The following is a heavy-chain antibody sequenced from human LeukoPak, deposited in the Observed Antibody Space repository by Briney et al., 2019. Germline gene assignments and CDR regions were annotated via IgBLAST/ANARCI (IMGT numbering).Heavy chain of an antibody. CDR2: IDTRGKGSAT. Sequence: PGGSLRLSCEGSGFIFSECAIHWVRQASGKGLEWVGRIDTRGKGSATAYAASVRGRFTLSRDDSKSTAYLQMSSLNTEDTAAYFCTRDGGSWSHLDYWGQGVLVTVSS. J-gene: IGHJ4*02. V-gene: IGHV3-73*01. CDR3: TRDGGSWSHLDY. D-gene: IGHD1-26*01. CDR1: GFIFSECA.